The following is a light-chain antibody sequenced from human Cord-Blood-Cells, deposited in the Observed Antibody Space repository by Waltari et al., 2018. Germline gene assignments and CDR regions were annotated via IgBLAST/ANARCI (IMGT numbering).Light chain of an antibody. V-gene: IGLV3-19*01. CDR1: SLRSYY. Sequence: SSELTQDPAVSVVLGQTVRITCQGDSLRSYYASWYQQKPGQAPVLVIYGKNNRPSGNPDRFSGSSSGNTASLTITGAQAEDEADYDCNSRDSSGNHVVFGGGTKLTVL. CDR2: GKN. CDR3: NSRDSSGNHVV. J-gene: IGLJ2*01.